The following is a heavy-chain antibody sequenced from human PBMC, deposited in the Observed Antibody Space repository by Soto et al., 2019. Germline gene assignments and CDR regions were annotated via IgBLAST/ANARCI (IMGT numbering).Heavy chain of an antibody. D-gene: IGHD7-27*01. J-gene: IGHJ6*02. Sequence: SETLSLTCTVSGASVSSVSHYWTWIRQPPGKGLEWIGYISSSGGTNYSPSLKSRDTISLDTSKNQFSLILSSVTAADTAVYYCARELGKSGMDVRGQGTTVTVSS. CDR3: ARELGKSGMDV. CDR2: ISSSGGT. CDR1: GASVSSVSHY. V-gene: IGHV4-61*01.